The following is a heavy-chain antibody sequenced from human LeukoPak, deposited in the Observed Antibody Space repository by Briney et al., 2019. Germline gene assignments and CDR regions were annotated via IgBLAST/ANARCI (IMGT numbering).Heavy chain of an antibody. Sequence: ASVKVSCKASGYTFTGYYMHWVRQAPGQGLEWMGWINPNSGGTNYAQKFQGRITMTTDTSTSTAYMELRSLRSDDTAVYYCARGTSGWPSDAFDIWGQGTMVTVSS. D-gene: IGHD6-19*01. CDR1: GYTFTGYY. J-gene: IGHJ3*02. CDR2: INPNSGGT. V-gene: IGHV1-2*02. CDR3: ARGTSGWPSDAFDI.